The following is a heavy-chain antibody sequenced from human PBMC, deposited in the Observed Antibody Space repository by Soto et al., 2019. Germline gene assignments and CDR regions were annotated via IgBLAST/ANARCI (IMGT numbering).Heavy chain of an antibody. J-gene: IGHJ1*01. Sequence: LSLTCTVSGGSVSSGSYYWSWIRQPPGKGLEWIGYIYYSGSTNYNPSLKSRVTISVDTSKNQFSLKLSSVTAADTAVYYCASMIVVVNAEYFQHWGQGTLVTVSS. CDR1: GGSVSSGSYY. CDR2: IYYSGST. CDR3: ASMIVVVNAEYFQH. V-gene: IGHV4-61*01. D-gene: IGHD3-22*01.